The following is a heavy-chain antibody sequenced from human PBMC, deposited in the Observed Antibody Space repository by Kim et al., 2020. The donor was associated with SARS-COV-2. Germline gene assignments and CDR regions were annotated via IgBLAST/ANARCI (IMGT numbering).Heavy chain of an antibody. D-gene: IGHD2-15*01. CDR1: GGSFSGYY. V-gene: IGHV4-34*01. CDR2: INHSGST. Sequence: SETLSLTCAVYGGSFSGYYWSWIRQPPGKGLEWIGEINHSGSTNYNPSLKSRVTISVDTSKNQFSLKLSSVTAADTAVYYCARAHIVVVVPDAFDIWGQGKLGTVSS. J-gene: IGHJ3*02. CDR3: ARAHIVVVVPDAFDI.